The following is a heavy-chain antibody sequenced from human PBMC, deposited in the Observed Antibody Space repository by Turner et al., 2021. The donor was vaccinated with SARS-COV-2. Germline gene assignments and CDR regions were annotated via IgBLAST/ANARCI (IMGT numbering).Heavy chain of an antibody. D-gene: IGHD1-20*01. CDR3: ARVTSLSYYFDY. Sequence: QVQLVQSGAEVKKPGASVKVSCKASGYTFTGYYMHWGRQSPGQGIEWMGWISPNSGGTNYAQKFKGRVTMTRDTSISTAYMDLSGLRSDDTAVYYCARVTSLSYYFDYWGQGTLVTVSS. V-gene: IGHV1-2*02. CDR1: GYTFTGYY. CDR2: ISPNSGGT. J-gene: IGHJ4*02.